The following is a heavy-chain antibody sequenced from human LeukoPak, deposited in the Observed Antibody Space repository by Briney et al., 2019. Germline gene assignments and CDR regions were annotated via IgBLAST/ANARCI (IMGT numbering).Heavy chain of an antibody. Sequence: PGGSLRLSCAASGFTFSSYAMSWVRQAPGKGLEWVSSISATGGSTYYADSVKGRFTISRDNSKNTLYLQMNSLRAEDTAVYYCAKGFIGYCRGGRCSTFDYWGQGTLVTVSS. V-gene: IGHV3-23*01. CDR1: GFTFSSYA. CDR3: AKGFIGYCRGGRCSTFDY. D-gene: IGHD2-15*01. J-gene: IGHJ4*02. CDR2: ISATGGST.